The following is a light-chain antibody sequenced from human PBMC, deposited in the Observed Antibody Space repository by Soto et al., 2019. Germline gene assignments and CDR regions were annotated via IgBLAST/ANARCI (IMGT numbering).Light chain of an antibody. V-gene: IGKV1-5*03. CDR2: KAS. J-gene: IGKJ1*01. Sequence: DLQMTQSPSTLSASVGDRVTITCRASQSISGWLAWYQQKPGKAPKLLIYKASSLESGVPSRFSGGGSGTEFTLTISSLQPDDFATFYCQQYNNYGSWTFGQGTKVEIK. CDR1: QSISGW. CDR3: QQYNNYGSWT.